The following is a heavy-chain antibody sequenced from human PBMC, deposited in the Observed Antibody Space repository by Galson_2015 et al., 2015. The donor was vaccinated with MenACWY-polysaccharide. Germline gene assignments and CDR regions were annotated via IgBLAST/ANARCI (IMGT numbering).Heavy chain of an antibody. CDR3: ASGHYSTSGWCLEF. CDR1: GFTFGSYW. CDR2: IWYDGSTK. D-gene: IGHD6-19*01. V-gene: IGHV3-33*03. J-gene: IGHJ4*02. Sequence: SLRLSCAASGFTFGSYWMSWVRQTPGKGLEWVAVIWYDGSTKYYADSVKGRFTISRDNSKNTLYLQMNSLRDDDTAIYYCASGHYSTSGWCLEFWGQGTLVTVSS.